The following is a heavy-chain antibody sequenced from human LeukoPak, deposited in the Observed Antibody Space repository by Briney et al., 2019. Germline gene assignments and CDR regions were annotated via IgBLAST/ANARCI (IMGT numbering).Heavy chain of an antibody. CDR2: IYYSGST. J-gene: IGHJ4*02. CDR3: ARYYYDSSGYCFDY. CDR1: GGSISSSSYY. V-gene: IGHV4-39*01. D-gene: IGHD3-22*01. Sequence: SETLSLTCTVSGGSISSSSYYWGWIRQPPGKGREWIGSIYYSGSTYYNPSPKSRVTIAVDTSKNQFSLKLSSVTAADTAVYYCARYYYDSSGYCFDYWGQGTLVTVSS.